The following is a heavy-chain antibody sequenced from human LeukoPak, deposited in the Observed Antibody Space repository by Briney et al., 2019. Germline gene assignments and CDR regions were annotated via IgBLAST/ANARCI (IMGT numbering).Heavy chain of an antibody. D-gene: IGHD5-12*01. Sequence: SVKVSCKASGGTFSSYTISWVRQAPGQGLEWMGRIIPILGIANYVQKFQGRVTITADKSTSTAYMELSSLRSEDTAVYYCARESGYEGGWFDPWGQGTLVTVSS. CDR3: ARESGYEGGWFDP. V-gene: IGHV1-69*04. CDR1: GGTFSSYT. J-gene: IGHJ5*02. CDR2: IIPILGIA.